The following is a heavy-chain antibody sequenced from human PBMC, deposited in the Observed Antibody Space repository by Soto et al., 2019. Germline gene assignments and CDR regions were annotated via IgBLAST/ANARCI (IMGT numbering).Heavy chain of an antibody. Sequence: EVQLVESGGGLVQPGGSLRLSCAASGFTFSSYSMNWVRQAPGKGLEWVSYISSSSSTIYYADSVKGRFTISRDNAKNSLYLQMNSLRAEDTAVYYCARHPERIAEIGWFDSWGHVTLVTVSS. CDR3: ARHPERIAEIGWFDS. V-gene: IGHV3-48*01. CDR2: ISSSSSTI. CDR1: GFTFSSYS. D-gene: IGHD6-13*01. J-gene: IGHJ5*01.